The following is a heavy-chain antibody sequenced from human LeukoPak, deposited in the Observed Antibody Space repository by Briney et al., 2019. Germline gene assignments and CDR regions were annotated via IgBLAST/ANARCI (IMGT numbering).Heavy chain of an antibody. CDR3: ARQELGYWVDY. Sequence: PSETLSLTCTLSGGSISTSIYYWGWVRQPPDKGLEWIGSIYYSGTTHYNPSLKSRVTISVDTSKNQFSLKLSSVTAADTAVYYCARQELGYWVDYWGQGALVTVSS. J-gene: IGHJ4*02. V-gene: IGHV4-39*01. CDR2: IYYSGTT. CDR1: GGSISTSIYY. D-gene: IGHD6-13*01.